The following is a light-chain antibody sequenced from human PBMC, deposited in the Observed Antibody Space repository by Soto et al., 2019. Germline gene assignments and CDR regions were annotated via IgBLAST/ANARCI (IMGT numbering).Light chain of an antibody. CDR3: QTWGTGTWV. Sequence: QSVLTQSPSASASLGASVKLACTLSSGHSSYAIAWHQQQPEKGPRYLMKLNSDGSHSKGDGIPDRFSGSSSGAERYLTISSIQSEDDADYYCQTWGTGTWVFGGGTKLTVL. CDR2: LNSDGSH. J-gene: IGLJ3*02. V-gene: IGLV4-69*01. CDR1: SGHSSYA.